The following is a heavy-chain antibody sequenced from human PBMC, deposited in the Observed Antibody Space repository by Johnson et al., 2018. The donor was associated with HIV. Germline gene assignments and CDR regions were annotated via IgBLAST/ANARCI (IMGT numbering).Heavy chain of an antibody. CDR1: GFTFSSYA. J-gene: IGHJ3*02. Sequence: QVQLVESGGGLVQPGGSLRLSCAASGFTFSSYAMHWVRQAPGKGLEWVAVISYEGGNKYNDDAVTGRFTISRDNSKNTLYLQMNSLSAEDTAVYYCAKVVTYYYGHDAFDIWGQGTMVTVSS. D-gene: IGHD3-10*01. CDR3: AKVVTYYYGHDAFDI. V-gene: IGHV3-30*04. CDR2: ISYEGGNK.